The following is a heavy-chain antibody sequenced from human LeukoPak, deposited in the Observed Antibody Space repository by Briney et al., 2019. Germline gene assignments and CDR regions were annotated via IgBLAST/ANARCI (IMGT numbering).Heavy chain of an antibody. CDR1: ARSISSYY. CDR2: IYYSGSP. CDR3: ARGYYDSSGSYYFDY. V-gene: IGHV4-59*01. Sequence: SETLSLTCTVYARSISSYYWSWIRQPPGKGLEWIGYIYYSGSPNYNPSLKSRVTISVATSKNQFSLKLSSVTAADTAVYYCARGYYDSSGSYYFDYWGQGTLVTVSS. J-gene: IGHJ4*02. D-gene: IGHD3-22*01.